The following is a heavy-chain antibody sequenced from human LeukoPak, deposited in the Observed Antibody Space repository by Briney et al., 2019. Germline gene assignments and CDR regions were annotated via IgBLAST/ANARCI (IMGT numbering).Heavy chain of an antibody. CDR1: GRSISSYY. V-gene: IGHV4-59*01. J-gene: IGHJ4*02. D-gene: IGHD6-13*01. CDR3: ARDFVSRIAGYFDY. Sequence: SETLSLTCTVSGRSISSYYWSWIRQPPGKGLEWIGYIYYSGSTNYNPSLKSRVTISVDTSKNQFSLKLSSVTAADTAVYYCARDFVSRIAGYFDYWGQGALVTVSS. CDR2: IYYSGST.